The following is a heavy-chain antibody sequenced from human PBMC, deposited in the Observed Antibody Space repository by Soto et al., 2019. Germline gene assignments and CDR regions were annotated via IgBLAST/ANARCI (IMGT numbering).Heavy chain of an antibody. Sequence: SETLSLTCTVSGGSISSYYWSWIRQPPGKGLEWIGYIYYSGSTNYNPSLKSRVTISVNTSKNQFSLKLTSVTAADTAVYYCAKDSGYNYGYFRWFDPWGQGTLVTVSS. V-gene: IGHV4-59*01. D-gene: IGHD5-18*01. CDR1: GGSISSYY. CDR2: IYYSGST. CDR3: AKDSGYNYGYFRWFDP. J-gene: IGHJ5*02.